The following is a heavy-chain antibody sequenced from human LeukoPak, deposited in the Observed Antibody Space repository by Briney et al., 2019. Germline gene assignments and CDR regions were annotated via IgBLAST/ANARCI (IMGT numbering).Heavy chain of an antibody. CDR1: GYTFTSYY. Sequence: GAPVKVSCKASGYTFTSYYMHWVRQAPGQGLEWMGIINPSGGSTSYAQKFQGRVTMTRDTSTSTVYMELSSLRSEDTAVYYCARDLSYYGSGSLFQHWGQGTLVTVSS. V-gene: IGHV1-46*01. J-gene: IGHJ1*01. CDR2: INPSGGST. D-gene: IGHD3-10*01. CDR3: ARDLSYYGSGSLFQH.